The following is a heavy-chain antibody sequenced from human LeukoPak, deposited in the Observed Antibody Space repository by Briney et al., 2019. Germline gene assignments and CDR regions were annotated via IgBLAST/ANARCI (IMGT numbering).Heavy chain of an antibody. Sequence: PSQTLSLTCNVSGGSITSGDYYWGWLRQPPGTGLEWIGYIYYSGNTYYNPSLKSRVTISVDTSKKQFSLKLRSVTAADTAVYYCARATITMAVGVPADAFDIWGPGTMVTVS. D-gene: IGHD3-10*01. CDR1: GGSITSGDYY. CDR3: ARATITMAVGVPADAFDI. J-gene: IGHJ3*02. V-gene: IGHV4-30-4*08. CDR2: IYYSGNT.